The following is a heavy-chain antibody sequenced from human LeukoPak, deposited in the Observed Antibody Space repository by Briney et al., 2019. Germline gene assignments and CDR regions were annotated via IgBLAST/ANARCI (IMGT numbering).Heavy chain of an antibody. CDR3: ARDRYYYGMDV. J-gene: IGHJ6*02. Sequence: GRSLRLSCAASGFTFSSYGMHWVRQAPGKGLEWVALISYDGSNKYYADSVKGRFTISRDNSKNTLYLQMNSLRAEDTAVYYCARDRYYYGMDVWGQGTTVTVSS. CDR2: ISYDGSNK. CDR1: GFTFSSYG. V-gene: IGHV3-30*03.